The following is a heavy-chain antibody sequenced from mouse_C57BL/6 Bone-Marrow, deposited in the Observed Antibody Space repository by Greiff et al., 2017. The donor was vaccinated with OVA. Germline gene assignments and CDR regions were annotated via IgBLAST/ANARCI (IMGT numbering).Heavy chain of an antibody. CDR2: ISSGGSYT. CDR1: GFTFSSYG. J-gene: IGHJ3*01. Sequence: EVKLVEPGGDLVKPGGSLKLSCAASGFTFSSYGMSWVRQTPDKRLEWVATISSGGSYTNYPDSVKGRFTISRDNAKNTLYLQMSSLKSEDTAVYYCARKGWLPFAYWGQGTLVTVSA. D-gene: IGHD2-3*01. CDR3: ARKGWLPFAY. V-gene: IGHV5-6*01.